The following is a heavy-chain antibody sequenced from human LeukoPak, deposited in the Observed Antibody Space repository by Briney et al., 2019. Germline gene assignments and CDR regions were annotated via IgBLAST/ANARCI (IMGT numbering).Heavy chain of an antibody. V-gene: IGHV1-69*13. D-gene: IGHD3-10*01. CDR1: GGTFSSYA. CDR3: ARVGYYGSGTRIEPN. CDR2: IIPIFGTA. J-gene: IGHJ4*02. Sequence: SVKVSCKASGGTFSSYAISWVRQAPGQGLEWMGGIIPIFGTANYAQKFQGRVTITADESTSTAYMELSSLRSEDTAVYYCARVGYYGSGTRIEPNWGQGTLVTVSS.